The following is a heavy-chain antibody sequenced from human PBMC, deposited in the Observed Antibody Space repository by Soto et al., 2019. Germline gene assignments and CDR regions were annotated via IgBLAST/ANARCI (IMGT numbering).Heavy chain of an antibody. D-gene: IGHD1-26*01. Sequence: SQTLSLTCAITGDSVSSNSAGWSWVRQSPSRGLEWLGRTYYRSKWYYEYAVSVRGRITINPNTSKNQYSLQLNSVTPEDTAVYFCARGEQYSGRIFDYWGQGTLVTVSS. CDR2: TYYRSKWYY. J-gene: IGHJ4*01. V-gene: IGHV6-1*01. CDR3: ARGEQYSGRIFDY. CDR1: GDSVSSNSAG.